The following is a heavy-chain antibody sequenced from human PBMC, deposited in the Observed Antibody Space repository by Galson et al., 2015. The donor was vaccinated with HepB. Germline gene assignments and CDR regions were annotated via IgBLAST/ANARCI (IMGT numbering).Heavy chain of an antibody. CDR2: IKQDGSEK. J-gene: IGHJ6*03. CDR1: GFTFSSYW. D-gene: IGHD1-7*01. CDR3: AREAGTTPYYYYYMDV. V-gene: IGHV3-7*01. Sequence: SLRLSCAASGFTFSSYWMSWVRQAPGKGLEWVANIKQDGSEKYYVDSVKGRFTISRDNAKNSLYLQMNSLRAEDTAVYYCAREAGTTPYYYYYMDVWGKGTTVTVSS.